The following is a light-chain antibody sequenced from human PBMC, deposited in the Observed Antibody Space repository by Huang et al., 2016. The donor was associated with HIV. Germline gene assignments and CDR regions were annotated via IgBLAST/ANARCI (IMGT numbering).Light chain of an antibody. CDR1: QSLNNC. J-gene: IGKJ4*01. CDR2: DAS. Sequence: EVVFPQSPATLSLPPGERATPSCRASQSLNNCLACYQQKSGQAPRLLIYDASNRAPGIPARFSGTGSGTDFTLSISSLKAEDGAIYYCQQRSNSLTFGGGTRVEI. CDR3: QQRSNSLT. V-gene: IGKV3-11*01.